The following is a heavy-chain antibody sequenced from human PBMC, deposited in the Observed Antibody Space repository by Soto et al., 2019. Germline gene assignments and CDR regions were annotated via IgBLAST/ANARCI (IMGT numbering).Heavy chain of an antibody. D-gene: IGHD2-2*01. J-gene: IGHJ6*02. V-gene: IGHV1-69*06. CDR1: GGTFSSYA. CDR2: IIPIFGTA. Sequence: SVKVSCKASGGTFSSYAISWVRQAPGQGLEWMGGIIPIFGTANYAQKFQGRVTITADKSTSTAYMELSSLRSEDTAVYYCASARYQLLHDYYYYGMDVWGQGTTVTVSS. CDR3: ASARYQLLHDYYYYGMDV.